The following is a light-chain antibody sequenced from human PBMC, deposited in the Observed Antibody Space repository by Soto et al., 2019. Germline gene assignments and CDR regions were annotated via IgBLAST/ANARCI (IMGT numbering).Light chain of an antibody. CDR1: RSLSSN. CDR2: DAS. CDR3: QQYGSSPLT. V-gene: IGKV3-20*01. J-gene: IGKJ4*01. Sequence: EVMMTQSPDTLSVSPGETATLSCRASRSLSSNLAWYQQKPGQAPRLLIYDASTRATGIPGRFSGSGSGTDFTLTISRLEPEDFAAYYCQQYGSSPLTFGGGTKVDIK.